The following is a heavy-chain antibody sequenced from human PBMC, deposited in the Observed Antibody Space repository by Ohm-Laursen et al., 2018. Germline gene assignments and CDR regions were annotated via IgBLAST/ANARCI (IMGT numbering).Heavy chain of an antibody. V-gene: IGHV1-2*02. CDR3: AKGRITMVRGVIIPYDY. J-gene: IGHJ4*02. CDR1: GYTFTGYY. Sequence: ATVKISCKASGYTFTGYYMHWVRQAPGQGLEWMGWINPNSGGTNYAQKFQGRVTMTRDTSISTAYMELSRLRSDGTAVYYCAKGRITMVRGVIIPYDYWGQGTLVTISS. CDR2: INPNSGGT. D-gene: IGHD3-10*01.